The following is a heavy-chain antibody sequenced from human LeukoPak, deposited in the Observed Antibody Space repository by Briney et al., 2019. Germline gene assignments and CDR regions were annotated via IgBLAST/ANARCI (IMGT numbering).Heavy chain of an antibody. CDR2: ISAYNGNT. J-gene: IGHJ4*02. V-gene: IGHV1-18*01. D-gene: IGHD3-22*01. CDR3: ARDNYYDSSGYYSY. CDR1: GYTFTSYG. Sequence: ASVKVSCKASGYTFTSYGISWVRQAPGQGLEWMGWISAYNGNTNYAQKLQGRVTITTDTSTSTAYMELRSLRSGDTAVYYCARDNYYDSSGYYSYWGQGTLVTVSS.